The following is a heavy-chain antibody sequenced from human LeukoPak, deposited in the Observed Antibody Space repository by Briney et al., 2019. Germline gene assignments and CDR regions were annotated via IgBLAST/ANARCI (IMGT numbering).Heavy chain of an antibody. Sequence: GGSLRLSCAASGFTFSAYWMYWVRQAAGQGLDYVSRIKFDGNVITYADSVEGRFTIARDNARNILSLQVSSLRAEDTAVYYCARGIAQEESVAIDYWGQGALVTVSS. CDR1: GFTFSAYW. CDR2: IKFDGNVI. J-gene: IGHJ4*02. D-gene: IGHD2-15*01. V-gene: IGHV3-74*03. CDR3: ARGIAQEESVAIDY.